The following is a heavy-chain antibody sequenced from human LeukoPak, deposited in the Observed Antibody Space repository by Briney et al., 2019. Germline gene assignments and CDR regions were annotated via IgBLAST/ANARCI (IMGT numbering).Heavy chain of an antibody. Sequence: GGSLRLSCAASGFTFSSYSMNWVRQAPGKGLEWVSSISSSSSYIYYADSVKGRFTISRDNAKNSLYLQMNSLRVEDTAVYYCARDFYIYSSSPVRYPNWFDPWGQGTLVTVSS. V-gene: IGHV3-21*01. CDR1: GFTFSSYS. D-gene: IGHD6-13*01. CDR3: ARDFYIYSSSPVRYPNWFDP. J-gene: IGHJ5*02. CDR2: ISSSSSYI.